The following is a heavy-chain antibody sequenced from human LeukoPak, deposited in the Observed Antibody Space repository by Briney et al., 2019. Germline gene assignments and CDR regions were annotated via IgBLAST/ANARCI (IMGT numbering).Heavy chain of an antibody. CDR1: GYTFTSYG. CDR2: ISAYDGNT. V-gene: IGHV1-18*01. CDR3: AKDGGYSDYGTPFDY. Sequence: ASVKVSCKASGYTFTSYGISWVRQAPGQGLEWMGWISAYDGNTNYAQKLQGRVTMTTDTSTSTAYMELRSLRSDDTAVYYCAKDGGYSDYGTPFDYWGQGTLVAVSS. D-gene: IGHD5-12*01. J-gene: IGHJ4*02.